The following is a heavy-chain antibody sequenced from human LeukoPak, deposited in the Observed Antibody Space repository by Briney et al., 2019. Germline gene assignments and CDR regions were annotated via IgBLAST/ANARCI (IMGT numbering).Heavy chain of an antibody. J-gene: IGHJ3*02. Sequence: PGGSLRLSCTVSGFTVSSNSMSWVRQAPGKGLEWIGNIFYSGSTYYGPSLKSRLTISLDTSRNQFSLKLNSVTAADTAVYYCAKSNGYGLIDIWGQGTMVTVSS. V-gene: IGHV4-59*02. CDR2: IFYSGST. D-gene: IGHD3-10*01. CDR3: AKSNGYGLIDI. CDR1: GFTVSSNS.